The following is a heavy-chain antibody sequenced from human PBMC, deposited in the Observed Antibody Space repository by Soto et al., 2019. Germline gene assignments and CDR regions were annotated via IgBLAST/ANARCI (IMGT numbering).Heavy chain of an antibody. D-gene: IGHD2-21*01. CDR1: GFTFSNYW. J-gene: IGHJ4*02. V-gene: IGHV3-7*01. CDR2: IKQDGSEK. CDR3: ARETSADSF. Sequence: EVQLVESGGGLVQPGGSLGLSCAASGFTFSNYWMVWVRQAPEKGPEWVATIKQDGSEKYYVDSVKGRFTISRDNTKNSLYLQMNSLRAEDTALYYCARETSADSFWGQGTLVTVSS.